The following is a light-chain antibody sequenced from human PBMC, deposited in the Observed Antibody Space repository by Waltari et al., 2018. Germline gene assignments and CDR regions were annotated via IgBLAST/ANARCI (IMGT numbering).Light chain of an antibody. CDR1: GSTIGSID. V-gene: IGLV1-44*01. Sequence: QSIVTQSPSVSGTPGQRVTISCSASGSTIGSIDLTWYQQPPGTAPKLLIYHINVRPSGVPDRFSGSKSGTSASLTISGLQSEDEADYYCAAWFDSLNGWVFGGGTKVTVL. CDR3: AAWFDSLNGWV. J-gene: IGLJ3*02. CDR2: HIN.